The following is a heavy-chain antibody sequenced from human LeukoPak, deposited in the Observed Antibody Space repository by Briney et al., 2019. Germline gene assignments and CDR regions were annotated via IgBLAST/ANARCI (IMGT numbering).Heavy chain of an antibody. CDR2: INPNSGAT. CDR1: GYTFIAYC. J-gene: IGHJ4*03. V-gene: IGHV1-2*02. Sequence: GASVKVSCKASGYTFIAYCIHWMRQAPGQGLEWMGWINPNSGATNYAQKFQGRITMTRDTSINTAYMELYSLNSDDTAVYFCARGVLRGSGSFDYWGQGSLATVSS. CDR3: ARGVLRGSGSFDY. D-gene: IGHD6-19*01.